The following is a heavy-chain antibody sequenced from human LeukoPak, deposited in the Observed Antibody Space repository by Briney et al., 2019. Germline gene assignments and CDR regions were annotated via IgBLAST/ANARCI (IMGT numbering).Heavy chain of an antibody. CDR2: ISAYNGNT. CDR3: VKTNYYDSSGYSADAFDI. Sequence: ASVKVSCKASGYTFTSYGITWVRQAPGQGLEWMGWISAYNGNTNYAQKVQGRVSMTTDTSTSTAYMELRSLRSDDTAVYYCVKTNYYDSSGYSADAFDIWGQGTMVTVSS. CDR1: GYTFTSYG. J-gene: IGHJ3*02. D-gene: IGHD3-22*01. V-gene: IGHV1-18*01.